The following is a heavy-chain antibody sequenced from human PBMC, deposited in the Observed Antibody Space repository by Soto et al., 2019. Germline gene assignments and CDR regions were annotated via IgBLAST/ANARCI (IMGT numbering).Heavy chain of an antibody. V-gene: IGHV3-23*01. Sequence: GGSLRLSCAASGFTFSSYAMSWVRQAPGKGLEWVSAISGSGGSTYYADSVKGRFTISRDNSKNTLYLQMNSLRAEDTAVYYCAKNHRITIFGVVINQYYFDYWGQGTLVTVSS. CDR3: AKNHRITIFGVVINQYYFDY. CDR1: GFTFSSYA. CDR2: ISGSGGST. D-gene: IGHD3-3*01. J-gene: IGHJ4*02.